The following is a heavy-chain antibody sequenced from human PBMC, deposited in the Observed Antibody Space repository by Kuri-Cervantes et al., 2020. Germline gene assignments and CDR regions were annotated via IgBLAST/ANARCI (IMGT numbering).Heavy chain of an antibody. CDR3: ARDYKWLRLDDEYYYGMDV. V-gene: IGHV3-30-3*01. D-gene: IGHD5-12*01. J-gene: IGHJ6*02. CDR2: ISYDGSNK. CDR1: GFTFSSYA. Sequence: GSLLKISCAASGFTFSSYAMHWVRQAPGKGLEWVAVISYDGSNKYYADSVKGRFTISRDNSKNTLYLQMNSLRAEDTAVYYCARDYKWLRLDDEYYYGMDVWGQGTTVTVSS.